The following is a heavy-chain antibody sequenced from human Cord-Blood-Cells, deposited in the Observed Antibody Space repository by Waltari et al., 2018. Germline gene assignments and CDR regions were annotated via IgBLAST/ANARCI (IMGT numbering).Heavy chain of an antibody. CDR3: ARGPRIAAADDWYFDL. CDR1: GGSFSGYS. CDR2: INHSGST. Sequence: QVQLQQWGAGLLKPSETLSPTCAVYGGSFSGYSWSWIRQPPGKGLEWIGEINHSGSTNYNPSLKSRVTISVDTSKNQFSLKLSSVTAADTAVYYCARGPRIAAADDWYFDLWGRGTLVTVSS. J-gene: IGHJ2*01. V-gene: IGHV4-34*01. D-gene: IGHD6-13*01.